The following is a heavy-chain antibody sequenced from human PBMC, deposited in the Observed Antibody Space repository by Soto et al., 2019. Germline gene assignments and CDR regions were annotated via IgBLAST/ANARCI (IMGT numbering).Heavy chain of an antibody. J-gene: IGHJ4*01. CDR2: IKSRTAGGAS. CDR1: GLIFSKAW. D-gene: IGHD1-20*01. V-gene: IGHV3-15*07. Sequence: GGSLSLSCAASGLIFSKAWINWVRQAPGKGLEWVGRIKSRTAGGASDYGAPAKGRFAISRDDSRTIVYMQMISLKIEDTVFYFFNRDSHRVAITVRFDYWGHGTLVTVSS. CDR3: NRDSHRVAITVRFDY.